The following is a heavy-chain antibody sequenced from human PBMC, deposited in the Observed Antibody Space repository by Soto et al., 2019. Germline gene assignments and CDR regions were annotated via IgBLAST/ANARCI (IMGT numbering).Heavy chain of an antibody. J-gene: IGHJ4*02. Sequence: SETLSLTCTVSGGSISNFYWSWIRQPPGEGLEWIGYISYSGNTNYNPSLKSRVSISVDTSKNQLSLNLTSVTAADTAVYYCARAPMVLSRSYFDSWGQGTPVTVSS. D-gene: IGHD2-8*01. V-gene: IGHV4-59*01. CDR3: ARAPMVLSRSYFDS. CDR2: ISYSGNT. CDR1: GGSISNFY.